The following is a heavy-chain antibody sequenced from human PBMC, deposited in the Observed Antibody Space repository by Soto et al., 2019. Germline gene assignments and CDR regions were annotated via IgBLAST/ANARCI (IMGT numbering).Heavy chain of an antibody. J-gene: IGHJ4*02. CDR3: AKDRIAVAGKGGPYFAY. V-gene: IGHV3-30*18. D-gene: IGHD6-19*01. Sequence: PGGSLRLSXAASGFTFSSYGMHWVRQAPGKGLEWVAVISFDGSKKYYADSVKGRFTISRDNPKNTPYLQMNSLRAEDTAVYYCAKDRIAVAGKGGPYFAYWGQGTLSPSPQ. CDR1: GFTFSSYG. CDR2: ISFDGSKK.